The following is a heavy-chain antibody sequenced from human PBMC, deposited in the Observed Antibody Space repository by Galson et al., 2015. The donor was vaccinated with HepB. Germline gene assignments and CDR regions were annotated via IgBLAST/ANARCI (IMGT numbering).Heavy chain of an antibody. CDR1: GYTFTSYG. CDR2: ISAYNGNT. V-gene: IGHV1-18*01. J-gene: IGHJ3*02. CDR3: AREVRIAAVRGAFDI. Sequence: SVKVSCKASGYTFTSYGISWVRQAPGQGLEWMGWISAYNGNTNYAQKLQGRVTMTTDTSTSTAYMELRSLRSDDTAVYYCAREVRIAAVRGAFDIWGQGTMVTVSS. D-gene: IGHD6-13*01.